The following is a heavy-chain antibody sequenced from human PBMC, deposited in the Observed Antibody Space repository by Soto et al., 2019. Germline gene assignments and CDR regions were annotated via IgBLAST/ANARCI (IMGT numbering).Heavy chain of an antibody. CDR2: VIPGFATS. CDR1: GGTFDNYA. D-gene: IGHD1-7*01. J-gene: IGHJ5*02. V-gene: IGHV1-69*01. CDR3: ARGEGLKLELLGGWFDP. Sequence: VQLVQSGAEVKKPGSSVKVSCRASGGTFDNYAINWLRQAPGQGLEWMGGVIPGFATSKIVQNFQGRVAISADESTNTAYMELSDLSSEDTAIYYCARGEGLKLELLGGWFDPWGQGTLVTVSS.